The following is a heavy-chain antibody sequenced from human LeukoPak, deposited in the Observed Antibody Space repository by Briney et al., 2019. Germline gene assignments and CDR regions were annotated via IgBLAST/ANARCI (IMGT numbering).Heavy chain of an antibody. V-gene: IGHV4-59*01. CDR3: ARYSCPNGVCYYFDY. CDR1: GGSISSYY. Sequence: NPSETLSVTCTVSGGSISSYYWSWIRQPPGKGLEWIGYIYYSRSTNYNPSLKSRVTISVDTPKNQFSLKLSSVTAADTAVYYCARYSCPNGVCYYFDYWGQGTLVTVSS. CDR2: IYYSRST. D-gene: IGHD2-8*01. J-gene: IGHJ4*02.